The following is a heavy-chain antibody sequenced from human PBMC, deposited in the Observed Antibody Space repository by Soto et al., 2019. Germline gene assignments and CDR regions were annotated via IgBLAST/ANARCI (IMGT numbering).Heavy chain of an antibody. CDR1: GGTFSSYA. J-gene: IGHJ6*02. CDR2: IIPIFGTA. CDR3: ASCSSYYYYGMDV. Sequence: SVKVSCKASGGTFSSYAISWVRQAPGQGLEWMGGIIPIFGTANYAQKFQGRVTITADKSTSTAYMELSSLRSEDTAVYYCASCSSYYYYGMDVWGQATTFTVSS. V-gene: IGHV1-69*06. D-gene: IGHD6-6*01.